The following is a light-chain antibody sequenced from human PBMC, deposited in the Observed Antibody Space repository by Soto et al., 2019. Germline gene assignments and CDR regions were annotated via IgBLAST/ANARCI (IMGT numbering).Light chain of an antibody. Sequence: DIQMTQPPSTLSASVGDRVTITCRASQSISNWLAWYQQRPGKAPKILIYKASSLESGVPSRFSGSGSGTEFTLTISSLQPADSATYYCQQYNGYRWTFGQGTKV. CDR3: QQYNGYRWT. J-gene: IGKJ1*01. CDR2: KAS. V-gene: IGKV1-5*03. CDR1: QSISNW.